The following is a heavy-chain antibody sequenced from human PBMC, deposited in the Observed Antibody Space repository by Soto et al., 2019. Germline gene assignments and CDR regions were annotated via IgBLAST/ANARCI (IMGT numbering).Heavy chain of an antibody. Sequence: GGSLRLSCAASGFTFSSYGMHWVRQAPGKGLEWVAVIWYDGSNKYYADSVKGRFTISRDNSKNTLYLQMSSLRSEDTAVYYCASPAYSGYGTESYYYYGMDVWGQGTTVTVSS. J-gene: IGHJ6*02. CDR2: IWYDGSNK. CDR1: GFTFSSYG. V-gene: IGHV3-33*01. D-gene: IGHD5-12*01. CDR3: ASPAYSGYGTESYYYYGMDV.